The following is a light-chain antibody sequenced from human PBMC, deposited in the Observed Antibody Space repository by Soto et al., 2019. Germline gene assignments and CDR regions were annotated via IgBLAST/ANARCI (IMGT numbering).Light chain of an antibody. CDR2: GAS. CDR1: QSVSSSH. Sequence: EIVLTQSPGTLSLSPGERATLSCRASQSVSSSHLAWYQQKPGQAPRLLIYGASSRATGIPDRFSGSGSGTDFTLTISRLEPEAFEVYYCQHYGSSPRTFGQGTKVDIK. CDR3: QHYGSSPRT. J-gene: IGKJ1*01. V-gene: IGKV3-20*01.